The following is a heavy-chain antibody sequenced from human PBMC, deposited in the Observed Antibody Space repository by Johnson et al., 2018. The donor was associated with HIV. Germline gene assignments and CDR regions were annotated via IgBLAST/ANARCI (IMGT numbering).Heavy chain of an antibody. CDR3: AKGAAAAGPDAFDI. D-gene: IGHD6-13*01. Sequence: QVQLVESGGGLVQPGRSLKLSCAASGFTFSSYAMHWVRQAPGKGLEWVSVFYRGGSKYYADSVTGRFPISRDNSKNTLYLQMNSLRAEDTDVYYCAKGAAAAGPDAFDIWGQGTMVTVSS. CDR2: FYRGGSK. J-gene: IGHJ3*02. V-gene: IGHV3-30*04. CDR1: GFTFSSYA.